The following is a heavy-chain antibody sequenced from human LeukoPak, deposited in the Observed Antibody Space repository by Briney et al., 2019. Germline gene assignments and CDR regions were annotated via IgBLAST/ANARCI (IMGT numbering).Heavy chain of an antibody. CDR3: AKGTDYYDSRGHYYANFDY. CDR2: ISGSGGST. V-gene: IGHV3-23*01. J-gene: IGHJ4*02. D-gene: IGHD3-22*01. Sequence: GGSLRLSCAASGFTFSSYAMSWVRQAPGKGLEWVSAISGSGGSTYYADSVKGRFTISRDNSKNTLSLQINSLRAEDTALYYCAKGTDYYDSRGHYYANFDYWGQGTLVTVSS. CDR1: GFTFSSYA.